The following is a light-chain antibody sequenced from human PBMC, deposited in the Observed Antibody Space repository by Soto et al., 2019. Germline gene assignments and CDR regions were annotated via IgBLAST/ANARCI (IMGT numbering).Light chain of an antibody. Sequence: IVLTQSPGTLSLSPGEGATLSCRTSQSVSIRHLAWYQQRPGQAPRLLIYATSDRATGTPDRFSGSGSGTDFALTITSLEREDFAVYCCQQYGTSWTFGQGTKVEI. CDR2: ATS. CDR1: QSVSIRH. V-gene: IGKV3-20*01. CDR3: QQYGTSWT. J-gene: IGKJ1*01.